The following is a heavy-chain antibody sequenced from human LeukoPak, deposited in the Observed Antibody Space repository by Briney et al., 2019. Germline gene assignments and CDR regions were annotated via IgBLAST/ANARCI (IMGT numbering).Heavy chain of an antibody. Sequence: GASVTLFCKASGYTFSSHGISWGRQAPGQGLEWMGWISAYNGNTNYAQKLQGRVTMTTDTSTSTAYMELRSLRSDDTAVYYCARYSSGWYHFDSWGQGTLVTVSS. CDR2: ISAYNGNT. J-gene: IGHJ4*02. CDR3: ARYSSGWYHFDS. V-gene: IGHV1-18*01. CDR1: GYTFSSHG. D-gene: IGHD6-19*01.